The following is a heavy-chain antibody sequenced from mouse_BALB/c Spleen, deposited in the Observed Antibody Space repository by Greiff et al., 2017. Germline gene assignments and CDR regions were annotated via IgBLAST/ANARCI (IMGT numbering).Heavy chain of an antibody. Sequence: QVQLQQPGAELVKPGASVKLSCKASGYTFTSYWMHWVKQRPGQGLEWIGEINPSNGRTNYNEKFKSKATLTVDKSSSTAYMQLSSLTSEDSAVYYCARGDGYDWFAYWGQGTLVTVSA. J-gene: IGHJ3*01. V-gene: IGHV1S81*02. D-gene: IGHD2-2*01. CDR3: ARGDGYDWFAY. CDR2: INPSNGRT. CDR1: GYTFTSYW.